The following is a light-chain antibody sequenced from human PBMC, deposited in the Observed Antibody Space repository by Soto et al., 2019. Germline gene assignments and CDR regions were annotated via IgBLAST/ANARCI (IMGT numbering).Light chain of an antibody. CDR3: KQHDKVRLIFT. CDR2: DAS. CDR1: QDIRNY. V-gene: IGKV1-33*01. Sequence: DIQMTQSPSSLSASVGDRVTITCQASQDIRNYLNWYQQKPVKAPKLLIYDASNLEKGGPSRFSGSGSGTDFTFLISSLQPEDISTYYCKQHDKVRLIFTFGPGTKV. J-gene: IGKJ3*01.